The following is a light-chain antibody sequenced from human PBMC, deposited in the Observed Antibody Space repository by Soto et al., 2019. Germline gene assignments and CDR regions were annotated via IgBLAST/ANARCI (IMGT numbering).Light chain of an antibody. V-gene: IGKV3-20*01. Sequence: EIVLTQSPGTLSLSPGERATLSCRASQSVSSNYLAWYQQKPGQAPRLLIYGAFSRATGSPDRFSGSGSGTDFTLTISRLEPEDFAVYYCQQYNRSPWTFGQGTKVEIK. J-gene: IGKJ1*01. CDR3: QQYNRSPWT. CDR2: GAF. CDR1: QSVSSNY.